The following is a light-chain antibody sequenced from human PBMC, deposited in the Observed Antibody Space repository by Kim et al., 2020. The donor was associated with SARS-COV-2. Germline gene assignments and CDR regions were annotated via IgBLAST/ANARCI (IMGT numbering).Light chain of an antibody. V-gene: IGLV1-44*01. CDR3: ASWEDSLSGWV. CDR2: SNA. J-gene: IGLJ3*02. CDR1: SSDIGSNT. Sequence: QSVLTQPPSASGTPGQRITISCSGSSSDIGSNTVNWYQQFPGTTPKLLIYSNAQRPSRVPDRFSGSKSGTSASLAISELQSEDEADYYCASWEDSLSGWVFGGGTQLTVL.